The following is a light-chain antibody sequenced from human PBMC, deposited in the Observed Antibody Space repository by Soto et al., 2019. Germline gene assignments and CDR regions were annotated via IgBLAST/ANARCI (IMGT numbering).Light chain of an antibody. J-gene: IGKJ4*01. Sequence: EIVMTQSPLSLPVTPGEPASISCRSSQSLLHSNGYNYLDWYLQKPGQSPQLLIYLGSNRASGVPDRFSGSGSGTDFTLKISRVEAEDVGVYYCMQALQTPLTFGGGTKVDSK. CDR2: LGS. CDR3: MQALQTPLT. V-gene: IGKV2-28*01. CDR1: QSLLHSNGYNY.